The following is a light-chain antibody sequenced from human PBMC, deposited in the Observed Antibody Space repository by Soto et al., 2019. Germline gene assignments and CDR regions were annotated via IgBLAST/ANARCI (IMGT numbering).Light chain of an antibody. CDR1: QSINTW. CDR3: QQHNSHSSYT. V-gene: IGKV1-5*03. Sequence: DIQMTQSPSTLSASVGDRVTITCRASQSINTWLAWYQQKPGKAPKLLIYKASSLGSGVPSRFSGSGSGTDFTLTISSLQPEYFAIYYCQQHNSHSSYTFGQGTKLEIK. CDR2: KAS. J-gene: IGKJ2*01.